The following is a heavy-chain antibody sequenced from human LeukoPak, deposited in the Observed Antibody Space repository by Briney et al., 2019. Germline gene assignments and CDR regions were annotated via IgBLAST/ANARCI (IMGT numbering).Heavy chain of an antibody. CDR2: IYPGDSDT. CDR3: ARAGYSYGKYFEY. J-gene: IGHJ4*02. V-gene: IGHV5-51*01. Sequence: GESLKISYKVSGYKFTSYWIGWVRQMPGTGLEWMGIIYPGDSDTRYSPSFQGQVTISADKSISTAYLQWSSLKASDTAMYFCARAGYSYGKYFEYWGQGTLVTVSS. CDR1: GYKFTSYW. D-gene: IGHD5-18*01.